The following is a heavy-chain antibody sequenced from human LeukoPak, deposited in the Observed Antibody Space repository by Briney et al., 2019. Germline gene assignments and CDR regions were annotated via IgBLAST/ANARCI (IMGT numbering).Heavy chain of an antibody. Sequence: PGGSLRLSCAASGFTFSSYDMTWVRQAPGRGLEWVSSITSSSTYIYYADSVRGRFTISRDNAKNSLYLQMNSLRAEDTAVYFCARDPYSGNYGAYYYYYMDVWGKGTTVTISS. V-gene: IGHV3-21*01. J-gene: IGHJ6*03. CDR2: ITSSSTYI. CDR3: ARDPYSGNYGAYYYYYMDV. CDR1: GFTFSSYD. D-gene: IGHD1-26*01.